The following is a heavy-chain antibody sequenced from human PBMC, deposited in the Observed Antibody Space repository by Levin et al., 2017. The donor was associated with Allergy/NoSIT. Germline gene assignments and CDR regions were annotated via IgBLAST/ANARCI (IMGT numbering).Heavy chain of an antibody. CDR1: GFTFSSYW. CDR3: ARWMGPNWFDP. D-gene: IGHD5-12*01. Sequence: GESLKISFAASGFTFSSYWMHWVRQAPGKGLVWVSRINSDGSSTSYADSVKGRFTISRDNAKNTLYLQMNSLRAEDTAVYYCARWMGPNWFDPWGQGTLVTVSS. V-gene: IGHV3-74*01. CDR2: INSDGSST. J-gene: IGHJ5*02.